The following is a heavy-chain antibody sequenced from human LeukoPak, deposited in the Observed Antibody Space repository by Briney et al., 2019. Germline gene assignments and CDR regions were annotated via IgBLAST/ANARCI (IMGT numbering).Heavy chain of an antibody. CDR3: ARDREWELQSLRYFDY. J-gene: IGHJ4*02. D-gene: IGHD1-26*01. Sequence: PSETLSLTCTVSGGSISSYYWSWIRQPPGKGLEWIGYIYYSGSTNYNPSLKSRVTISLDTSKDQFSLKLSSVTAADTAVYYCARDREWELQSLRYFDYWGQGTWSPSPQ. V-gene: IGHV4-59*01. CDR2: IYYSGST. CDR1: GGSISSYY.